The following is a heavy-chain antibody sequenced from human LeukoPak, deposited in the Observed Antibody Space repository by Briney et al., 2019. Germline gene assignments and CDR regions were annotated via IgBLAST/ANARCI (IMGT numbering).Heavy chain of an antibody. V-gene: IGHV3-23*01. CDR1: GFTFSSYA. CDR3: AKDRKQCLGPFDY. CDR2: ISGSGGST. J-gene: IGHJ4*02. Sequence: PSGGSLRLSCAASGFTFSSYAMSWVRQAPGKGLEWVSAISGSGGSTYYADSVKGRFTISRDNSKNTLYLQMNSLRAEDAAVYYCAKDRKQCLGPFDYWGQGTLVTVSS. D-gene: IGHD6-19*01.